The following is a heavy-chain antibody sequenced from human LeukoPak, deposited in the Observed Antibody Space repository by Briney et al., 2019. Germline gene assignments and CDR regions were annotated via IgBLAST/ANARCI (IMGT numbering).Heavy chain of an antibody. Sequence: PSETLSLTCAVYGGSFSGYYWSWIRQPPGKGLEWIGEINHSGSTNYNPSLKSRVTISVDTSKNQFSLKLSSVTAADTAVYYCARTPDQYCSGGSCYSYRYFDYWGQGTLVTVSS. V-gene: IGHV4-34*01. J-gene: IGHJ4*02. CDR3: ARTPDQYCSGGSCYSYRYFDY. D-gene: IGHD2-15*01. CDR2: INHSGST. CDR1: GGSFSGYY.